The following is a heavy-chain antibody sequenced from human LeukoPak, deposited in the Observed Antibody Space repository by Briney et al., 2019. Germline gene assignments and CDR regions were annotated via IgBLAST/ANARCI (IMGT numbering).Heavy chain of an antibody. CDR2: IYHSGST. D-gene: IGHD5-12*01. Sequence: SETLSLTCTVSGYSISSGYYWGWIRQPPGKGLEWIGSIYHSGSTYYNPSLKSRVTISVDTSKNQFSLKLSSVTAADTAVYYCARDRRGEVATIHNWFDPWGQGTLVTVSS. V-gene: IGHV4-38-2*02. J-gene: IGHJ5*02. CDR3: ARDRRGEVATIHNWFDP. CDR1: GYSISSGYY.